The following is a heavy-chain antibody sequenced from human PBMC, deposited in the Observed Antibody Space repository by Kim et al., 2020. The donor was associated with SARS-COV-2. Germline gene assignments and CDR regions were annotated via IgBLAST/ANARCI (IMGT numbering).Heavy chain of an antibody. V-gene: IGHV4-4*07. D-gene: IGHD6-13*01. Sequence: NYNPPRESRVTMSVDTAKNQFSLRLSSVTAADTAVYYCARVRVAAAGIDCWGQGTLVTVSS. CDR3: ARVRVAAAGIDC. J-gene: IGHJ4*02.